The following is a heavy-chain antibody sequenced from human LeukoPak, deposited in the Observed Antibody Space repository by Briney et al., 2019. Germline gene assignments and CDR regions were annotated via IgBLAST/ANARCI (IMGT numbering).Heavy chain of an antibody. Sequence: GGSLRLSCAASGFNLSNYDMNWLRQAPGKGLEWVSSISTSSRYIYYKDSVRGRFTISRDDAKNSLYLEMNSLRAEDTAVYYCARAECSCSTCYLRRSWFDPWGQGTLVTVSS. CDR3: ARAECSCSTCYLRRSWFDP. J-gene: IGHJ5*02. CDR1: GFNLSNYD. V-gene: IGHV3-21*01. D-gene: IGHD2-2*01. CDR2: ISTSSRYI.